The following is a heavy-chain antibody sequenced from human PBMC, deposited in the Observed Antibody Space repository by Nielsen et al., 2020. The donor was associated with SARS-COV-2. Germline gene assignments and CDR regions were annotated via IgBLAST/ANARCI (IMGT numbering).Heavy chain of an antibody. D-gene: IGHD3-22*01. CDR1: GGSFTGYF. J-gene: IGHJ1*01. Sequence: SETLSLTCEVSGGSFTGYFRSWIRQPPGGGLEWIGDIDHSGTTYYNPSLKSRVSISVDTSKNQFSLHLTSVTAADTAVYYCTRGLCYYDPRVYFQHWGQGTLVTVSS. V-gene: IGHV4-34*01. CDR3: TRGLCYYDPRVYFQH. CDR2: IDHSGTT.